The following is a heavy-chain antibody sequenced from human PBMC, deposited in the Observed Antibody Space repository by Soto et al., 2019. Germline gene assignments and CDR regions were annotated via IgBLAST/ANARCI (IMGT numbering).Heavy chain of an antibody. CDR3: ARAASVELPLEPLQYYYCMDV. Sequence: GASVKVSCKASGGTFNNYAISWVRQAPGQGLEWVGGLLPIFGATNYAQKFQGRVTITADESTSTAYMELSSLRYDDTAVYYCARAASVELPLEPLQYYYCMDVCRQVPTFTLS. V-gene: IGHV1-69*13. CDR1: GGTFNNYA. CDR2: LLPIFGAT. D-gene: IGHD1-26*01. J-gene: IGHJ6*02.